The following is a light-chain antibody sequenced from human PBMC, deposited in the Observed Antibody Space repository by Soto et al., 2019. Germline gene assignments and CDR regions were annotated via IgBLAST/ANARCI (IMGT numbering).Light chain of an antibody. CDR1: SSDVGGNKY. Sequence: QSVLTQPASVSGSPGQSITISCTGTSSDVGGNKYVSWYPHYPGKAPKLMICDVSNRPSGVSNRFSGSKSGNPASLTVSGLQSDDEADYYCRACTGTTYVVGTGTKLTVL. CDR2: DVS. CDR3: RACTGTTYV. J-gene: IGLJ1*01. V-gene: IGLV2-14*03.